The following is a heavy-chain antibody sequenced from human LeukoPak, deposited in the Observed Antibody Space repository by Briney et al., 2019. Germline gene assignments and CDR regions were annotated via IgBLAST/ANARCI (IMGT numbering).Heavy chain of an antibody. CDR3: ASLGYCSSTSCSSYYFDY. J-gene: IGHJ4*02. D-gene: IGHD2-2*01. V-gene: IGHV1-2*06. Sequence: ASVRGSCKAFGYTSTGAFMHWVRQAPGQGLECRGRINPNSGGTNYAQKFQGRVTMTRDTSISTAYMELSRLRSDDTAVYYCASLGYCSSTSCSSYYFDYWGQGTLVTVSS. CDR1: GYTSTGAF. CDR2: INPNSGGT.